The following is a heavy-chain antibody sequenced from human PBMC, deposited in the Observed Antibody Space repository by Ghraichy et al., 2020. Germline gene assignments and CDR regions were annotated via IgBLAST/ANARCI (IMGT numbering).Heavy chain of an antibody. CDR3: AREAAKRGSSGWYGFDY. CDR1: GFTFSSYA. V-gene: IGHV3-23*01. J-gene: IGHJ4*02. Sequence: GGSLRLSCAASGFTFSSYAMSWVRQAPGKGLEWVSAISGSGGSTYYADSVKGRFTISRDNSKNTLYLQMNSLRAEDTAVYYCAREAAKRGSSGWYGFDYWGQGTLVTVSS. D-gene: IGHD6-19*01. CDR2: ISGSGGST.